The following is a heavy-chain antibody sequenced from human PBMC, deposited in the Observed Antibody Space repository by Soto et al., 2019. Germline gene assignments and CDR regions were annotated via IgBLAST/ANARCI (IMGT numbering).Heavy chain of an antibody. CDR1: RFNFSAYG. CDR2: ISYDGVNK. Sequence: GGSLRLSCAASRFNFSAYGMHWVRQAPGKGLEWVAGISYDGVNKFYSASMKGRLTVSRDNAKNTFYLQMNSLRPADTALYYCAKARYASGWSGLDTWGQGALVTVSS. D-gene: IGHD6-19*01. CDR3: AKARYASGWSGLDT. J-gene: IGHJ5*02. V-gene: IGHV3-30*18.